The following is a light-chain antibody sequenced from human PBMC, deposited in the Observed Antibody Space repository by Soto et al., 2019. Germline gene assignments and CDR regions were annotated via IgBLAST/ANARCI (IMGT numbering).Light chain of an antibody. CDR1: TGTVTSGHY. J-gene: IGLJ3*02. V-gene: IGLV7-46*01. CDR3: LLFYSGARGV. CDR2: DTN. Sequence: QAVVTQEPSLTVSPGGTFTLTCDSSTGTVTSGHYPSWFQQQPGQAPRTLIYDTNNKQSWTPARFSGSLLGGKAALTLSGAQPEDEAEYFCLLFYSGARGVFGGGTKLTVL.